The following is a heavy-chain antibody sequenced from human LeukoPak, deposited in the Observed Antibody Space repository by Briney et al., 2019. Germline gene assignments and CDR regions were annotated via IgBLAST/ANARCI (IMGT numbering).Heavy chain of an antibody. Sequence: GGSLRLSCTASGLTFSTSGFNWVRQAPGKGLEWVASIGPTGSDRYHADSVKGRFTISRDNANNFLYLQMNSLRAEDTAVYYCATETNGRHYDYWGQGTLLTVSS. V-gene: IGHV3-21*06. CDR3: ATETNGRHYDY. D-gene: IGHD1-14*01. CDR1: GLTFSTSG. CDR2: IGPTGSDR. J-gene: IGHJ4*02.